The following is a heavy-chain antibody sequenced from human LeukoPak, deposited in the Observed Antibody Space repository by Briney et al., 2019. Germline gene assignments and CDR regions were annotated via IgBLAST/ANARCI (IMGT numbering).Heavy chain of an antibody. CDR1: GFTFSSYE. J-gene: IGHJ5*02. CDR3: AGQLVNEAWFDP. D-gene: IGHD6-6*01. Sequence: GGSLRLSCAASGFTFSSYEMNWVRQAPGKGLEWVSYISSSGSTIYYADSVKGRFTISRDNSKNTLYLQMKSLRTEDTAVYYCAGQLVNEAWFDPWGQGTLVTVSS. V-gene: IGHV3-48*03. CDR2: ISSSGSTI.